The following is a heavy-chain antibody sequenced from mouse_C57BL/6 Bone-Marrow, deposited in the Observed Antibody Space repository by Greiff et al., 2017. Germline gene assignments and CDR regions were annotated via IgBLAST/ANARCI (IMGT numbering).Heavy chain of an antibody. CDR1: GYTFTSYW. D-gene: IGHD3-2*02. CDR3: ARSRGTAQATYDY. J-gene: IGHJ2*01. CDR2: IHPNSGST. Sequence: QVQLQQPGAELVKPGASVKLSCKASGYTFTSYWMHWVKQRPGQGLEWIGMIHPNSGSTNYNEKFKSKATLTVDKSSSTAYMQLSSLTSEDSAVYYCARSRGTAQATYDYWGQGTTLTVSS. V-gene: IGHV1-64*01.